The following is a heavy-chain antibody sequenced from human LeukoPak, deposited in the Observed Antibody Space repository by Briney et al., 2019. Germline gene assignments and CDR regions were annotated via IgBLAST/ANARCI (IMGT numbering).Heavy chain of an antibody. D-gene: IGHD4-23*01. Sequence: AGGSLRLSCAASGYTFSSYGMHWIRQAPGKGLEWVAFIRYDGSNKYYADSVKGRFTISRDNSKNTLYLQMNSLRAEDAAVYYCARDSGGNSVGYFDYWGQGTLVTVSS. CDR3: ARDSGGNSVGYFDY. V-gene: IGHV3-30*02. CDR1: GYTFSSYG. J-gene: IGHJ4*02. CDR2: IRYDGSNK.